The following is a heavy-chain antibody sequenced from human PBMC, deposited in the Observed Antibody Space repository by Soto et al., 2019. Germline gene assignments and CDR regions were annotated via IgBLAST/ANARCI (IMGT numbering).Heavy chain of an antibody. V-gene: IGHV3-23*01. J-gene: IGHJ4*02. CDR3: AKKVNSGSGSQYFDY. CDR1: GFTFISYS. D-gene: IGHD3-10*01. CDR2: FRGSGDDGTT. Sequence: EVQLLESGGGLVQPGGSLRLSCAASGFTFISYSMSWVRQAPGKGLEWVSGFRGSGDDGTTYYADSVKGRFTISKDNSKNMLFLQMNSVRADDTAIYYGAKKVNSGSGSQYFDYWGQGTLVTVSS.